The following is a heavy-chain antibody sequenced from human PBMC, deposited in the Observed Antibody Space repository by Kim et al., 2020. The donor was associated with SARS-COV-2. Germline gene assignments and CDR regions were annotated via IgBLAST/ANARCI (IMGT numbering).Heavy chain of an antibody. CDR1: GYSFTSYW. J-gene: IGHJ4*02. Sequence: GESLKISCKGSGYSFTSYWIGWVRQMPGKGLEWMGIIYPGDSDTRYSPSFQGQVTISADKSISTAYLQWSSLKASDTAMYYCARLGVVGKTYYDILTGSPTVGGPVDYWGQGTLVTVSS. V-gene: IGHV5-51*01. CDR3: ARLGVVGKTYYDILTGSPTVGGPVDY. D-gene: IGHD3-9*01. CDR2: IYPGDSDT.